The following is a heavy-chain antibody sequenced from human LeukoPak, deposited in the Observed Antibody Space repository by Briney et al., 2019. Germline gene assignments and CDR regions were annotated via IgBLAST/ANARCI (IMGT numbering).Heavy chain of an antibody. V-gene: IGHV3-23*01. Sequence: GGSLRLSCAGSGFTFSSYAMNWVRQAPGKGLEWVSVISGSGGSTYYADSVKGRFTISRDNSKNTLYLQMNSLRAEDTAVYYCAKAFIFCSGVNCNLDYWGQGTLVTVSS. CDR3: AKAFIFCSGVNCNLDY. D-gene: IGHD2-15*01. CDR2: ISGSGGST. J-gene: IGHJ4*02. CDR1: GFTFSSYA.